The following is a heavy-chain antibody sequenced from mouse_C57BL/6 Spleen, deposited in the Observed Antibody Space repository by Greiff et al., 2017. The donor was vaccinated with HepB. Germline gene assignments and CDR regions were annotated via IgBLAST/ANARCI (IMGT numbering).Heavy chain of an antibody. Sequence: QVHVKQPGAELVMPGASVKLSCKASGYTFTSYWMHWVKQRPGQGLEWIGEIDPSDSYTNYNQKFKGKSTLTVDKSSSTAYMQLSSLTSEDSAVYYCARLGGTPHYFDYWGQGTTLTVSS. J-gene: IGHJ2*01. CDR3: ARLGGTPHYFDY. CDR1: GYTFTSYW. CDR2: IDPSDSYT. V-gene: IGHV1-69*01. D-gene: IGHD3-3*01.